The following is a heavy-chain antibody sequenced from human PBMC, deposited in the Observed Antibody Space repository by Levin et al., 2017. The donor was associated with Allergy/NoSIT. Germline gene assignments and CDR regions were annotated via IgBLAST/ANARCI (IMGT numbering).Heavy chain of an antibody. J-gene: IGHJ6*02. CDR1: GGSISPHY. Sequence: PGGSLRLSCTVSGGSISPHYWSWIRQPPGRRLEWIGYIDDSGNTNYAPSLKSRISMSVDTSRNQFSLKVHSVTAADTAVYYCARDFGELSPYYGLDVWGQGTTVTVSS. V-gene: IGHV4-59*11. CDR2: IDDSGNT. D-gene: IGHD3-10*01. CDR3: ARDFGELSPYYGLDV.